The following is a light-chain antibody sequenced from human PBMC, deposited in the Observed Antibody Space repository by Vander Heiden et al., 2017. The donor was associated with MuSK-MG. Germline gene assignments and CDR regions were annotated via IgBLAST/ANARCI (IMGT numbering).Light chain of an antibody. Sequence: DIVMTQSPDSLAVSLGERATINCKSSQSVLYSSNNKNYLAWYQQKPGQPPKLLIYWASTRESGVPDRFSGSGSGTDFTLTISSLQAEDVAVYYCQQYDSTAYTFGHGIKLEIK. CDR3: QQYDSTAYT. CDR2: WAS. CDR1: QSVLYSSNNKNY. V-gene: IGKV4-1*01. J-gene: IGKJ2*01.